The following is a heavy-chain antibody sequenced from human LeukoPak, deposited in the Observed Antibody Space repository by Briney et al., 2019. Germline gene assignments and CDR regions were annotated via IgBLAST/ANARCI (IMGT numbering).Heavy chain of an antibody. J-gene: IGHJ5*02. CDR1: GFTFSSYA. D-gene: IGHD2-15*01. Sequence: GGPLRLSWAASGFTFSSYAMSGVRQAQGRGVEGVSAISGSGGSTYYADSVKGRFTISRDNSKNTLYLQMNSLRAEDTAVYYCAKDFSPNPLDIVVVVAAPTFDPWGQGTLVTVSS. CDR3: AKDFSPNPLDIVVVVAAPTFDP. V-gene: IGHV3-23*01. CDR2: ISGSGGST.